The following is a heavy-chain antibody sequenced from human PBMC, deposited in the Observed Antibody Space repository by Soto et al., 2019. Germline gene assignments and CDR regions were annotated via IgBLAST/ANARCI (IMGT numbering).Heavy chain of an antibody. Sequence: GESLKIACKASGYSFANYWIGWVCQKPGKGLEWMGVIYPGDSETTYSPSFEGQVIISVDRSRGTAFLEWSSLKASDTAMYYCARPGAPTDTVVYDFWGQGTQVTVSS. V-gene: IGHV5-51*01. J-gene: IGHJ4*02. D-gene: IGHD5-18*01. CDR3: ARPGAPTDTVVYDF. CDR2: IYPGDSET. CDR1: GYSFANYW.